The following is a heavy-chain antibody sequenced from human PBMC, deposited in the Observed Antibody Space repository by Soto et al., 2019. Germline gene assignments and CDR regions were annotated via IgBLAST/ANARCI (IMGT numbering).Heavy chain of an antibody. Sequence: GGSLRLSCAASGFTFSTYSMNWVRQAPGKGLEWVSSISSISYIYYADSVKGRFTISRDNAKNSLYLQMNSLRAEDTAVYYCARGFIAVAGTLDCWGQGTLVTVSS. J-gene: IGHJ4*02. D-gene: IGHD6-19*01. CDR2: ISSISYI. CDR3: ARGFIAVAGTLDC. CDR1: GFTFSTYS. V-gene: IGHV3-21*01.